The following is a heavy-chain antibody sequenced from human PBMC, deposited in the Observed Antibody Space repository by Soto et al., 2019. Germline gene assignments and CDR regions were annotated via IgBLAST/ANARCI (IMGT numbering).Heavy chain of an antibody. V-gene: IGHV4-59*08. CDR1: GGSISSYY. Sequence: SETLSLTCTVSGGSISSYYWSCIRQPPWKGLEWIVYIYYSGSTNYNPSLKSRVTISVDTSKNQFSLKLSSVTAADTAVYYCASGYDFWSGPLRAYYYGMEVWGKGTKVTVSS. J-gene: IGHJ6*04. D-gene: IGHD3-3*01. CDR3: ASGYDFWSGPLRAYYYGMEV. CDR2: IYYSGST.